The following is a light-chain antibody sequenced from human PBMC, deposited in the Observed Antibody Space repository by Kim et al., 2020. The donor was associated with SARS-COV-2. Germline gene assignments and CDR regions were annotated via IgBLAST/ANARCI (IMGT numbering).Light chain of an antibody. CDR1: SSNIGSRT. CDR3: AAWDDSLNGVV. V-gene: IGLV1-44*01. CDR2: TNN. Sequence: SVLTQPPSASGTPGQRVTISCSGSSSNIGSRTVSWYQQLPGTAPKLLIYTNNQRPSGVPDRFSGSKSGTSASLAISGLQSDDEGDYHCAAWDDSLNGVVFGGGTQLTVL. J-gene: IGLJ2*01.